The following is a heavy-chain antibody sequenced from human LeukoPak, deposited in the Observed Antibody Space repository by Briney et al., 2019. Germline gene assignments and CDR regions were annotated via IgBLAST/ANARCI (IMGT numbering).Heavy chain of an antibody. Sequence: SVTVSCKASLGTYSNYAISWVRQPPSQGLEGVGGIIPAFGTPNNAQKFQGRATIHADDPTTTAYMELSSLTAEDTAVYYCARVTDYTVEGTAFDIWGQGTMVTVSS. CDR2: IIPAFGTP. V-gene: IGHV1-69*13. CDR3: ARVTDYTVEGTAFDI. J-gene: IGHJ3*02. CDR1: LGTYSNYA. D-gene: IGHD4-11*01.